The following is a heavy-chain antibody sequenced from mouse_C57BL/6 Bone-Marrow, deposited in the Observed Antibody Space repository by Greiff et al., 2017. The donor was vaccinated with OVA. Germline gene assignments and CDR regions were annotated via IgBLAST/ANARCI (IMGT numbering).Heavy chain of an antibody. D-gene: IGHD1-1*02. V-gene: IGHV2-4*01. CDR3: ATKEVAHWYFAV. CDR1: GFSLTSYG. J-gene: IGHJ1*03. Sequence: QVQLKQSGPGLVQPSQSLSITCTVSGFSLTSYGVHWVRQPPGKGLEWLGVIWSGGSTDYNAAFISRLSISKDNSKSQVFFKMNSLQADDTAIYYCATKEVAHWYFAVWGTGTPVTVSS. CDR2: IWSGGST.